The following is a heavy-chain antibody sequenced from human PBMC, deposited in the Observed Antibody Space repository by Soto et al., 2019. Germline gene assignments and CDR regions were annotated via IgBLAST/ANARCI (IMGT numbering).Heavy chain of an antibody. CDR1: GFTFNRFN. CDR3: ARDPDGGDDLDFDS. Sequence: EVHLVESGGGLVQPGGSLRLSCAASGFTFNRFNMNWVRQAPGKGLEWVSYISGSSTSMYYADSVKGRFTISRDNAKNSVYLQMNSLRVEDTAVYYCARDPDGGDDLDFDSWGQGTLVTVSS. V-gene: IGHV3-48*01. CDR2: ISGSSTSM. J-gene: IGHJ4*02. D-gene: IGHD5-12*01.